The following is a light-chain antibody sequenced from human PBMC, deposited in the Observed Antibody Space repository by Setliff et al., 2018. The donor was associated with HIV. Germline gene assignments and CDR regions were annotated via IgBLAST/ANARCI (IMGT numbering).Light chain of an antibody. Sequence: QSALTQPASMSGSPGQSITISRTGTSDDVGAPNYVSWYQPHPGKAPKLIISEVKVRPSGVSSRFSGSMSGNTASLTLSGLQTGDEADYYCSSYTMTASVDVVGRGTKGTV. CDR3: SSYTMTASVDV. CDR2: EVK. CDR1: SDDVGAPNY. J-gene: IGLJ1*01. V-gene: IGLV2-14*01.